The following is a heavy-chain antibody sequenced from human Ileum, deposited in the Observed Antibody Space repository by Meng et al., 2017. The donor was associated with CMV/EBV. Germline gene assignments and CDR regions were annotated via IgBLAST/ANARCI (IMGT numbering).Heavy chain of an antibody. J-gene: IGHJ4*02. Sequence: QGRLAESGPGLVKPSETLPLTCTVSRGSISSDYLSWIRQPAGKGLEWIGRIYTSGSTNCNPSLKSRVTMSVDTSKTQFSLKLSSVTAADTAVYYCARGPYSSSWSSFDYWGQGTLVTVSS. V-gene: IGHV4-4*07. D-gene: IGHD6-13*01. CDR1: RGSISSDY. CDR2: IYTSGST. CDR3: ARGPYSSSWSSFDY.